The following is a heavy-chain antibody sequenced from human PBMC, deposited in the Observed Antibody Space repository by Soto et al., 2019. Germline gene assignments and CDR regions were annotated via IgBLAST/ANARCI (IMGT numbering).Heavy chain of an antibody. Sequence: QAGGSLRLSCAASGFIVSSNYMSWVRQAPGKGLEWVSGIYSGGSANYADSVKGRFTISRDESKNTLYLQMNSLRAEDTAVYYCVRDDYGLDGWGQGTAVTVSS. J-gene: IGHJ6*02. V-gene: IGHV3-53*01. CDR1: GFIVSSNY. CDR3: VRDDYGLDG. CDR2: IYSGGSA.